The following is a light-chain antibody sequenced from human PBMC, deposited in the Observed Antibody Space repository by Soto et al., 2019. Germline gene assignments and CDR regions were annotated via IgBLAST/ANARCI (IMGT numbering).Light chain of an antibody. CDR3: QQRYNWPLT. J-gene: IGKJ4*01. V-gene: IGKV3-11*01. CDR2: DAS. CDR1: QSVTSY. Sequence: LSLAAGEITNISCRASQSVTSYLAWYQQKPGQAPRLLIYDASNRATGIPARFSGSGSGTDFTLTISSLEPEDFAVYYCQQRYNWPLTFSGGTKVDIK.